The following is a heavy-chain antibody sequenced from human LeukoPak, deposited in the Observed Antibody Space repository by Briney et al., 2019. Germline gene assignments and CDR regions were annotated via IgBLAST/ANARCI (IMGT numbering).Heavy chain of an antibody. CDR1: GGSISSGGYS. CDR2: IYHSGST. Sequence: SQTLSLTCAVSGGSISSGGYSWSWIRQPPGKGLEWIGYIYHSGSTYYNPSLKSRVTISVDRSKNQFSLKLSSVTAADTAVYYCARTQSMVRGVNWFDPWGQGTLVTVSS. CDR3: ARTQSMVRGVNWFDP. D-gene: IGHD3-10*01. V-gene: IGHV4-30-2*01. J-gene: IGHJ5*02.